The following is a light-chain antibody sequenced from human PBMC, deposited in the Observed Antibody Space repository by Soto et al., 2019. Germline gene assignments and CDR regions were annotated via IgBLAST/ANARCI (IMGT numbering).Light chain of an antibody. CDR3: QQYHRYST. Sequence: DIQMTQSPSPLSASVGDRVTITCRASQSINAWLAWYQQKPGKAPKLLIYDVSTLDSGVPSRFSGSASRTEFTLTISSLESDDFATYYCQQYHRYSTFGQGTRVDIK. V-gene: IGKV1-5*01. CDR2: DVS. J-gene: IGKJ1*01. CDR1: QSINAW.